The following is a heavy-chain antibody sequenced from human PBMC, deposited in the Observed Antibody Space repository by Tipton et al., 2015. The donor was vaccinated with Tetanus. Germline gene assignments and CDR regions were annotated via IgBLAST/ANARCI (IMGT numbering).Heavy chain of an antibody. CDR2: IYYSGST. J-gene: IGHJ3*02. CDR3: ARLGVEMATITVDAFDI. V-gene: IGHV4-39*01. D-gene: IGHD5-24*01. CDR1: GGSISSSSYY. Sequence: TLSLTCTVSGGSISSSSYYWGWIRQPPGKGLEWIGSIYYSGSTYYNPSLKSRVTISVDPSKNRFSLKLSSVTAADTAVYYCARLGVEMATITVDAFDIWGQGTMVTVSS.